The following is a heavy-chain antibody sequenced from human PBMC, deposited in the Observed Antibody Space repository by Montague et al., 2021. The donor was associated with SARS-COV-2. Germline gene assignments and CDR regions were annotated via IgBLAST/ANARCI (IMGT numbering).Heavy chain of an antibody. Sequence: SETLSLTCSVSSGSVISIGYYWGWIRQPPGKELEWIGNIYYSGTTYYNPSLQSRGTISVDTSTNHLSLRLSSVTAADTAVYFCARGMIRGVTTPFDYWGQGSQVTVSS. V-gene: IGHV4-39*02. J-gene: IGHJ4*02. CDR2: IYYSGTT. CDR3: ARGMIRGVTTPFDY. CDR1: SGSVISIGYY. D-gene: IGHD3-10*01.